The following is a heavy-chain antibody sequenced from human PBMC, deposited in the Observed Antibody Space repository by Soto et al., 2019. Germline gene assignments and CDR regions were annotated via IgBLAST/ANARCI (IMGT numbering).Heavy chain of an antibody. CDR1: GFSFNTYS. Sequence: EVQLVESGGGLVQPGGSLRLSCAASGFSFNTYSMNWVRQAPGKGLAWVSYISSSSTIISYADSVKGRFTISRHNAKNPVSLQMTSLRAEDTAGYYCARVLGSGASPPGLDVWGQGTTVTASS. J-gene: IGHJ6*02. D-gene: IGHD3-3*01. V-gene: IGHV3-48*01. CDR3: ARVLGSGASPPGLDV. CDR2: ISSSSTII.